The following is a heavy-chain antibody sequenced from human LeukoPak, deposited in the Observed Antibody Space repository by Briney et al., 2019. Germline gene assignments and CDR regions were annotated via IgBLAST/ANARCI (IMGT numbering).Heavy chain of an antibody. CDR3: ARDPSSRFYYGMDV. Sequence: PGGSLRLSCAASGFTFSSYSMNWVRQAPGKGLEWVSSISSSSSYIYYADSVKGRFTISRDNAKNSLHLQMNSLRAEDTAVYYCARDPSSRFYYGMDVWGKGTTVTVSS. J-gene: IGHJ6*04. CDR1: GFTFSSYS. CDR2: ISSSSSYI. V-gene: IGHV3-21*01.